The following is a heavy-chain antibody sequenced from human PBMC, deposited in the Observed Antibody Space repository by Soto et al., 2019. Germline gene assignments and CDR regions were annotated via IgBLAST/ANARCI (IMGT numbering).Heavy chain of an antibody. V-gene: IGHV1-3*01. Sequence: QVQLVQSGAEVKKPGASVKVSCKASGYTFSSYAMHWVRQAPGQRLEWMGWINAGNGNTKYSQKFQGRVTITRDTSASTAYMELSSLRADDTAVYYCAIGRDSVDYWGQGTLVTVSS. D-gene: IGHD2-15*01. CDR2: INAGNGNT. CDR3: AIGRDSVDY. J-gene: IGHJ4*02. CDR1: GYTFSSYA.